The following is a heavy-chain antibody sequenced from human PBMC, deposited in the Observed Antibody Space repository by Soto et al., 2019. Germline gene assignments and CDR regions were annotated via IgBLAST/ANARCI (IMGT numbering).Heavy chain of an antibody. CDR2: IIPIFGTP. CDR3: ARERSVGYCITTTCPKPFYYYAMDV. V-gene: IGHV1-69*12. D-gene: IGHD2-2*01. Sequence: QVQLVQSGAEVKKPGSSLKVSCKASGGTFTNYAFSWVRQAPGQGPEWMGGIIPIFGTPDYAQKFQGRVIITADESTRTVSMELNMLRSDDTAVYYCARERSVGYCITTTCPKPFYYYAMDVWGQGTTVTVSS. J-gene: IGHJ6*02. CDR1: GGTFTNYA.